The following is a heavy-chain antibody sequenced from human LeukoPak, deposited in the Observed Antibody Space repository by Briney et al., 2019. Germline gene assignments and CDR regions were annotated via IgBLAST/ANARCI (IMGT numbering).Heavy chain of an antibody. J-gene: IGHJ6*02. Sequence: ASVKVSCKASGYTFTSYDINWVRQATGQGLEWMGWMNPNSGNTGYAQKFQGRVTITRNTSINTAYMELSSLRSEDTAVYYCAKDQGDVGYYYYYGMDVWGQGTTVTVSS. CDR3: AKDQGDVGYYYYYGMDV. CDR2: MNPNSGNT. CDR1: GYTFTSYD. V-gene: IGHV1-8*03. D-gene: IGHD3-16*01.